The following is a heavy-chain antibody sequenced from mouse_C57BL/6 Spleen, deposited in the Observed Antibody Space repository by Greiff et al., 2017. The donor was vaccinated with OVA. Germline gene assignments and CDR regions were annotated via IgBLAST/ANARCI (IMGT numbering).Heavy chain of an antibody. Sequence: QVQLQQSGAELARPGASVKMSCKASGYTFTSYTMHWVKQRPGQGLEWIGYINPSSGYTKYNQKFKDKATLTADKSSSTAYMQLSSLTSEDSAVYYCARDSNYGDYFDYWGQGTTLTVSS. J-gene: IGHJ2*01. CDR1: GYTFTSYT. CDR3: ARDSNYGDYFDY. V-gene: IGHV1-4*01. CDR2: INPSSGYT. D-gene: IGHD2-5*01.